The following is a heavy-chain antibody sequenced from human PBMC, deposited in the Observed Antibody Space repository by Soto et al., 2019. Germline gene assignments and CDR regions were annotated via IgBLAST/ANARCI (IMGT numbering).Heavy chain of an antibody. J-gene: IGHJ6*04. CDR3: ARGEEMPYYCYGLDV. CDR2: ISGYNGHT. CDR1: GYTFTTYG. Sequence: ASVMVSCKASGYTFTTYGISWVRHAPGQGLEWMGWISGYNGHTKYAQKFQGRVTMTTDTSTSTVYMDLRSLRSDDTAVYYCARGEEMPYYCYGLDVWGKGTRVTVSS. V-gene: IGHV1-18*01. D-gene: IGHD3-16*01.